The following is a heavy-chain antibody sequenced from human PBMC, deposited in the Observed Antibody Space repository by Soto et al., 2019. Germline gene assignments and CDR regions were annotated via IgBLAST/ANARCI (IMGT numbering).Heavy chain of an antibody. CDR3: ARESRHDYGDYYSFDY. J-gene: IGHJ4*02. D-gene: IGHD4-17*01. CDR1: GFSFSSYR. V-gene: IGHV3-21*01. Sequence: EVRLVESGGGLVKPGGSLRLSCEASGFSFSSYRMNWVRQAPGKGLEWVSSISSSSRHNYTAASVKGRFTISIDNVRNSVSLQMNSLRAEDTGVYYCARESRHDYGDYYSFDYWGQGTLVTVSS. CDR2: ISSSSRHN.